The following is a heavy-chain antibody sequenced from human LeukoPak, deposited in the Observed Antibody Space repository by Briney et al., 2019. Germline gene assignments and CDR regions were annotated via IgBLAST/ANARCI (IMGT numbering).Heavy chain of an antibody. CDR1: GGTFSSYA. V-gene: IGHV1-69*04. CDR2: IIPILGIA. Sequence: GASVKVSCKASGGTFSSYAISWVRQAPGQGLEWMGRIIPILGIANYAQKFQGRVTITADKSTSTAYMELSSLRSEDTAVYYCARGYYDSSGYANYFDYWGQGTLVTVSS. D-gene: IGHD3-22*01. CDR3: ARGYYDSSGYANYFDY. J-gene: IGHJ4*02.